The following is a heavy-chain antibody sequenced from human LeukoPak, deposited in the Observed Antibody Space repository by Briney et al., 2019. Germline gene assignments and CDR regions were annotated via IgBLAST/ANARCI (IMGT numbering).Heavy chain of an antibody. D-gene: IGHD2-15*01. Sequence: SVKVSCKAPGGTFSSYAISWVRQAPGQGLEWMGGIIPIFGTANYAQKFQGRVTITADESTSTAYMELSSLRSEDTAVYYCARGGYCSGGSCYLPRFDYWGQGTLVTVSS. V-gene: IGHV1-69*01. CDR2: IIPIFGTA. CDR1: GGTFSSYA. J-gene: IGHJ4*02. CDR3: ARGGYCSGGSCYLPRFDY.